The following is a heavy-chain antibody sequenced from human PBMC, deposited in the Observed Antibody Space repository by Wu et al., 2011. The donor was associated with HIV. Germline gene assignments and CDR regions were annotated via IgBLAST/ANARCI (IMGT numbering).Heavy chain of an antibody. D-gene: IGHD3-22*01. J-gene: IGHJ5*02. CDR1: RHLQQLC. Sequence: VQLVQSGREVKKDLGPSVKVVLQGFWRHLQQLCYQLGATGPGQGLEWMGRIIPIFGTANYAQKFQGRVTITADESTSTAYMELRSLRSDDTATYYCARGPTLSYDSSGKGGWFDPWGQGTLVTVSS. CDR2: IIPIFGTA. CDR3: ARGPTLSYDSSGKGGWFDP. V-gene: IGHV1-69*18.